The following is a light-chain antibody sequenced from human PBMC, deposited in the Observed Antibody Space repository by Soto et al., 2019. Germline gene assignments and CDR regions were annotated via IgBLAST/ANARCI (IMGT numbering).Light chain of an antibody. V-gene: IGKV3-15*01. CDR1: QSVSSN. CDR2: GAS. Sequence: EIVMTQSPATLSVSPGERATLSCRASQSVSSNLAWYQQKPGQAPRLLIYGASTMATGIPARFSGSGSGTEFNLTISSLQSEDFAVYYCQHYNNWPRTFGQGTKVEIK. CDR3: QHYNNWPRT. J-gene: IGKJ1*01.